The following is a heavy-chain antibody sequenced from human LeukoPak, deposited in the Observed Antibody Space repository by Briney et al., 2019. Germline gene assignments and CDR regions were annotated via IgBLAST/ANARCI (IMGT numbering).Heavy chain of an antibody. V-gene: IGHV3-23*01. CDR3: ARSSGWWSLDY. CDR1: GFTFSTAS. J-gene: IGHJ4*02. D-gene: IGHD6-19*01. CDR2: FDTGFGT. Sequence: GGSLRLSCAASGFTFSTASLHWVRQAPGRGLEWASAFDTGFGTYYPDSLKGRFTISRDNSKNTLFLQMNSLRAEDTAVYYCARSSGWWSLDYWAREPWSPSLQ.